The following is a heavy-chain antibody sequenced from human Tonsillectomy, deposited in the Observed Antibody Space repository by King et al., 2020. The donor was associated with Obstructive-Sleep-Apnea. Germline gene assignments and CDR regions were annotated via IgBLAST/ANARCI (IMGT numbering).Heavy chain of an antibody. Sequence: VQLQESGPGLVKPSETLSLTCTVSGGSISSYYWSWIRQPPGKGLEWIGHIYYSGSTKYHPSLKSRVTISVDTSKNQFSLKLSSVTAADTAVYFCARNGGDPVFFDYWGQGTLVTVSS. CDR2: IYYSGST. CDR1: GGSISSYY. J-gene: IGHJ4*02. CDR3: ARNGGDPVFFDY. V-gene: IGHV4-59*01. D-gene: IGHD2-21*02.